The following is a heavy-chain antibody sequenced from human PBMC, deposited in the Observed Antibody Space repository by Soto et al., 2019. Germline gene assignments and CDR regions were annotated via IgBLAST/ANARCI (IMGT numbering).Heavy chain of an antibody. CDR1: GFTFSSYG. V-gene: IGHV3-30*18. J-gene: IGHJ6*02. D-gene: IGHD3-3*01. Sequence: PGGSLRLSCAASGFTFSSYGMHWVRQAPGKGLEWVAVISYDGSNKYYADSVKGRFTISRDNSKNTLYLQMNSLRAEDTAVYYCAKDPRWPVRFLEWLPQSGPYYSYGMDVWGQGTTVTVSS. CDR2: ISYDGSNK. CDR3: AKDPRWPVRFLEWLPQSGPYYSYGMDV.